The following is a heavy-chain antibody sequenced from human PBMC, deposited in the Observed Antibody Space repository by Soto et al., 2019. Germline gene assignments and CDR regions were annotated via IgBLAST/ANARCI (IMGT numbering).Heavy chain of an antibody. CDR2: IYYSGST. J-gene: IGHJ6*02. CDR3: ARGGAAAGTAYYYYGMDV. CDR1: GGSISSGDYY. D-gene: IGHD6-13*01. Sequence: PSETLSLTCTVSGGSISSGDYYWSWIRQPPGKGLEWIGYIYYSGSTYYNPSLKSRVTISVDTSKNQFSLKLSSVTAADTAVYYCARGGAAAGTAYYYYGMDVWGQGTTLTVSS. V-gene: IGHV4-30-4*01.